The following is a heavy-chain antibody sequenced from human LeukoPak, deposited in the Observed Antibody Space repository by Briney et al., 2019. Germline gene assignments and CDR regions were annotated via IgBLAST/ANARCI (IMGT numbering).Heavy chain of an antibody. CDR2: RGRNNGNT. J-gene: IGHJ3*02. CDR1: GYTFTSTD. V-gene: IGHV1-8*01. CDR3: ARGRKTGTRFAVDI. Sequence: GASGTLSCRASGYTFTSTDINWGRVGPGQGLGLKGWRGRNNGNTGDAQKFHGRVTMTRNTSISTAYMKLSRLRSEDTAVYYWARGRKTGTRFAVDIWGQGTMVTVSS.